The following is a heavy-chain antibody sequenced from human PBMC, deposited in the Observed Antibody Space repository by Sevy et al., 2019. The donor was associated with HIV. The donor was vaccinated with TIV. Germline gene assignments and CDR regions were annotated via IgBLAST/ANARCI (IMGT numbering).Heavy chain of an antibody. J-gene: IGHJ6*02. CDR3: ARGSLYGDYYYYGMDV. D-gene: IGHD4-17*01. CDR1: GFTFSSYA. Sequence: GGSLRLSCAASGFTFSSYAMHWVRQAPGKGLEWVAVISYDGSNKYYADSVKGRFTISRDNSMNTLYLQMNSLRAEDTAVYYCARGSLYGDYYYYGMDVWGQGTTVTVSS. V-gene: IGHV3-30-3*01. CDR2: ISYDGSNK.